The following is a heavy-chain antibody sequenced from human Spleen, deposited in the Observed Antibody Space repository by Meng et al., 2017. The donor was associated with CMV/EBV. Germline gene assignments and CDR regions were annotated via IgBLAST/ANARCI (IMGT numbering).Heavy chain of an antibody. J-gene: IGHJ5*02. V-gene: IGHV4-59*12. CDR1: GGSISSYY. D-gene: IGHD2-2*01. CDR2: IYYSGST. Sequence: SETLSLTCTVSGGSISSYYWSWIRQPPGKGLEWIGSIYYSGSTYYDPSLKSRVTISIDTSKNQFSLKLSSVTAADTAVYYCAGPYCSIGSCYDNWFGPWGQGILVTVSS. CDR3: AGPYCSIGSCYDNWFGP.